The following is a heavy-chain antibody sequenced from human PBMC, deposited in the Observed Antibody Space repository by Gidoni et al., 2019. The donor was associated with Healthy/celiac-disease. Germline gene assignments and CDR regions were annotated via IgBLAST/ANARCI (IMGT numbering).Heavy chain of an antibody. D-gene: IGHD4-17*01. Sequence: QLQLQESGPGLVKPSETLSLTCTVSGGSISSSSYYWGWIRQPPGKGLEWIGSIYYSGSTYYNPSLKSRVTISVDTSKNQFSLKLSSVTAADTAVYYCAGDYGDYVWSALGGFFGYYYGMDVWGQGTTVTVSS. CDR1: GGSISSSSYY. CDR3: AGDYGDYVWSALGGFFGYYYGMDV. J-gene: IGHJ6*02. CDR2: IYYSGST. V-gene: IGHV4-39*02.